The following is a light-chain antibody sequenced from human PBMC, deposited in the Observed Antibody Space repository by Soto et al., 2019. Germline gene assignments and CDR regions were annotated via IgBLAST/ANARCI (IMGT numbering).Light chain of an antibody. CDR1: PSVTNF. Sequence: PGEGATLSCRASPSVTNFLAWYQQKPGQAPRLLIYGAFNRATGIPARFSGSGSGTDFTLTISSLEPEDSAIYYCQQRNIGPPVTFGQGTRLEIK. CDR3: QQRNIGPPVT. CDR2: GAF. J-gene: IGKJ5*01. V-gene: IGKV3-11*01.